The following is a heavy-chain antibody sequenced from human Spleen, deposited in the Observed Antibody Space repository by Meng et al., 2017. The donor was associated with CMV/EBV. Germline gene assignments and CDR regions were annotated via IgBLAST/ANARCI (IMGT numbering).Heavy chain of an antibody. Sequence: ASVKVSCKVSGNTLTDLSIHWVRQAPGKGLEWMGGFDPEDDETRYAQSLQGRVTMTEDTATETAYMELSSLTSEDTAVYYCATGSREYCSSTSCYHVDFWGLGTLVTVSS. D-gene: IGHD2-2*01. J-gene: IGHJ4*02. CDR3: ATGSREYCSSTSCYHVDF. V-gene: IGHV1-24*01. CDR2: FDPEDDET. CDR1: GNTLTDLS.